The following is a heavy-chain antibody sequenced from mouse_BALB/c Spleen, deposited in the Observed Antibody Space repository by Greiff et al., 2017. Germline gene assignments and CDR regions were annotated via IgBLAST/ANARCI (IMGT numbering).Heavy chain of an antibody. V-gene: IGHV1-80*01. CDR2: IYPGDGDT. D-gene: IGHD2-2*01. CDR3: ASPSTTVAREYYMDY. J-gene: IGHJ2*01. Sequence: VQLVESGAELVRPGSSVKISCKASGYAFSSYWMNWVKQRPGQGLEWIGQIYPGDGDTNYNGKFKGKATLTADKSSSTAYMQLSSLTSEDSAVYFYASPSTTVAREYYMDYWGQGTTLTVSS. CDR1: GYAFSSYW.